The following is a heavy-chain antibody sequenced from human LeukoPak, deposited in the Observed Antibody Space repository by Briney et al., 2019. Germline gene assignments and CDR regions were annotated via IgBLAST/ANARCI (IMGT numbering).Heavy chain of an antibody. V-gene: IGHV5-51*01. D-gene: IGHD6-13*01. Sequence: GESLKISCKGSGYGFTNYWIGWVRQMPGKGLEWMGIIYPGDSDTRYSPSFQGQVTISADKFISTAYLQWSSLKASDTAMYYCARRGRVGSTWYFDFDYWGQGTLVTVSS. CDR1: GYGFTNYW. CDR3: ARRGRVGSTWYFDFDY. CDR2: IYPGDSDT. J-gene: IGHJ4*02.